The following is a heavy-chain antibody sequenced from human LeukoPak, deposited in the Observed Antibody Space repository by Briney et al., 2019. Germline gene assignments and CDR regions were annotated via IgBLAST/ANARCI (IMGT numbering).Heavy chain of an antibody. CDR3: ALLTGDPLDY. CDR2: ISAGGETT. V-gene: IGHV3-23*01. CDR1: GFTFSSSA. J-gene: IGHJ4*02. D-gene: IGHD7-27*01. Sequence: GGSLRLSCAASGFTFSSSAMTWVRQAPGRGPEWVSSISAGGETTHYADSVKGRFTISRDNSKNTLFLQMNSLRAEDTAVYYCALLTGDPLDYWGQGTLVTVSS.